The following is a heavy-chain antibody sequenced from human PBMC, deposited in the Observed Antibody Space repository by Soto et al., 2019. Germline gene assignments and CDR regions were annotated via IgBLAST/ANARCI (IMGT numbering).Heavy chain of an antibody. CDR2: MSYDGSNK. D-gene: IGHD6-6*01. CDR3: AKGSSSVYYYYYGIDV. CDR1: GFTFSSYG. J-gene: IGHJ6*02. Sequence: PGGSLRLSCVASGFTFSSYGMHWVRQAPGKGLEWVAVMSYDGSNKYYADSVKGRFTISRDNSKNTLYLQMNSLRAEDTAVYYCAKGSSSVYYYYYGIDVWGQGTTVTVSS. V-gene: IGHV3-30*18.